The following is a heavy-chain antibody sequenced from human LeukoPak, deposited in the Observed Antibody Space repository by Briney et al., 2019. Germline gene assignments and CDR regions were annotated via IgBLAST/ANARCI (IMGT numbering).Heavy chain of an antibody. CDR2: INSDGSST. V-gene: IGHV3-74*01. D-gene: IGHD6-19*01. CDR3: AKDTSEAVATNSRFDY. J-gene: IGHJ4*02. CDR1: GFTFSSYW. Sequence: GGSLRLSCAASGFTFSSYWMHWVRQVPGKGLVWVSRINSDGSSTSYADSVKGRFTISRDNAKNTLYLQMNSLRAEDTAVYYCAKDTSEAVATNSRFDYWGQGTLVTVSS.